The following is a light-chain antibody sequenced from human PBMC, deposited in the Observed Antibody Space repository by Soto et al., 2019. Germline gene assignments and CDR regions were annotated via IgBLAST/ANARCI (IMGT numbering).Light chain of an antibody. CDR2: AVS. J-gene: IGLJ1*01. Sequence: QYVLTQPASVSGSPGQSITISCTGTSSDVGLYDYVSWYQQHPGKAPQLMIYAVSNRPSGVSNRFSASKSGNTASLFISGLQAEDEAHYYCSSYAVTKIFVFGTGTKVNVL. CDR3: SSYAVTKIFV. CDR1: SSDVGLYDY. V-gene: IGLV2-14*01.